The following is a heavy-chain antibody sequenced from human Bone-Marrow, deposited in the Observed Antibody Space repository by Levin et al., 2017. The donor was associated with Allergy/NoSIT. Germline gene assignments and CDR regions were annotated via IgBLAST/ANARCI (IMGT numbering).Heavy chain of an antibody. D-gene: IGHD1/OR15-1a*01. CDR3: AKLNFAIPGPATN. Sequence: GGSLRLSCAGSGFSFRNYAMSWVRQAPGKGLEWVSTISGTGSNKYYGDFLEGRFTISRDNGYNILYLNIDKVTAADTAVYFCAKLNFAIPGPATNWGQGTLVTVSS. CDR2: ISGTGSNK. V-gene: IGHV3-23*01. CDR1: GFSFRNYA. J-gene: IGHJ4*02.